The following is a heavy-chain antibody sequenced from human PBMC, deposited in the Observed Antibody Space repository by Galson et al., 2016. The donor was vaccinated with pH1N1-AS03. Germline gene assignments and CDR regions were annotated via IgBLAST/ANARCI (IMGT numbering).Heavy chain of an antibody. Sequence: SLRLSCAASEFTINNNYMSWVRQAPGKGLEWVSVIYGGGDTFYADSVKGRFTISRDNSKNTVYLQMNSLRVEDTAVYYYAREPWGSTQGEYWGQGTLVTVSS. J-gene: IGHJ4*02. CDR1: EFTINNNY. CDR2: IYGGGDT. V-gene: IGHV3-53*01. D-gene: IGHD3-16*01. CDR3: AREPWGSTQGEY.